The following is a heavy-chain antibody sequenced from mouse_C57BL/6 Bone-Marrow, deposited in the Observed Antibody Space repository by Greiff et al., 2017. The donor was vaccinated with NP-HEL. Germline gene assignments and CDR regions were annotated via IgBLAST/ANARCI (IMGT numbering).Heavy chain of an antibody. D-gene: IGHD2-5*01. Sequence: EVKVVESEGGLVQPGSSMKLSCTASGFTFSDYYMAWVRQVPEKGLEWVANINYDGSSTYYLDSLKSRFIISRDNAKNILYLERSSLKSEDTATYYCAREGGPYYSNSYYARDYWGQGTSVTVSS. CDR1: GFTFSDYY. CDR3: AREGGPYYSNSYYARDY. CDR2: INYDGSST. V-gene: IGHV5-16*01. J-gene: IGHJ4*01.